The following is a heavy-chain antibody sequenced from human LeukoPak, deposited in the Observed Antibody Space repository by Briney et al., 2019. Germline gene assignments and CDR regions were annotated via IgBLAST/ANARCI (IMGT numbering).Heavy chain of an antibody. CDR3: ARGYYDSSDFEYFHH. J-gene: IGHJ1*01. CDR1: GYTFTDYY. D-gene: IGHD3-22*01. V-gene: IGHV1-2*02. Sequence: ASVKVSCKASGYTFTDYYMHWVRQAPGQGLEWMGWINPNSGGTNYAQKFQGRVTMTRDTSINTAYMELSRLTSDDTAVFYCARGYYDSSDFEYFHHWGQGTLVTVSS. CDR2: INPNSGGT.